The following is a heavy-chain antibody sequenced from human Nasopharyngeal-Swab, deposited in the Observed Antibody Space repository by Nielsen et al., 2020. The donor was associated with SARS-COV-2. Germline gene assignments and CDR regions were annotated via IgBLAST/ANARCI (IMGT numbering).Heavy chain of an antibody. J-gene: IGHJ4*02. CDR1: GGSVSSASYY. D-gene: IGHD6-6*01. V-gene: IGHV4-61*01. CDR2: IYYSGTT. CDR3: ARLGGSSSSLLDY. Sequence: SETLSLTCTVSGGSVSSASYYWSWIRQPPGKGLEWIGYIYYSGTTNYNPSLKSRVTISVDTSKNQFSLKLSSVTAADTAVYYCARLGGSSSSLLDYWGQGTLVTVSS.